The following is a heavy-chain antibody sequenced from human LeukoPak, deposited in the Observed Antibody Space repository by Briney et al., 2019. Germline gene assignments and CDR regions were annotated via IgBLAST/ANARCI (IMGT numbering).Heavy chain of an antibody. D-gene: IGHD3-3*01. CDR1: GFKFNTYW. Sequence: GGSLRLSCVASGFKFNTYWMTWVRQTPGKGLEWVANIKTDGSKKTYVNSVKGRFSISRDNAKNSLYLQMTGLRVEDTAVYYCAKGLWNFDCWGQGTLVTVSS. V-gene: IGHV3-7*01. CDR2: IKTDGSKK. J-gene: IGHJ4*02. CDR3: AKGLWNFDC.